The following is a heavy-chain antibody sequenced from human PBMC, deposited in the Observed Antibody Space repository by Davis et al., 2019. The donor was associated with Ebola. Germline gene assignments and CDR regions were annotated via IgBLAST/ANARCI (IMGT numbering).Heavy chain of an antibody. CDR3: ARRGSGSFGY. J-gene: IGHJ4*02. V-gene: IGHV4-34*01. CDR2: INHSGST. D-gene: IGHD2-15*01. CDR1: GGSFSGYY. Sequence: MPSENLSLTCAVYGGSFSGYYWSWIRQPPGKGLEWIGEINHSGSTNYNPSLKSRVTISVDTSKNQFSLKLSSVTAADTAVYYCARRGSGSFGYWGQGTLVTVSS.